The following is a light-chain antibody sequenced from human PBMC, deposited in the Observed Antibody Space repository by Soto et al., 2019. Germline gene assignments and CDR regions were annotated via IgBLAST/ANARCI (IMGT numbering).Light chain of an antibody. Sequence: EIVLTQSPGPLSLSPGARATLSCRASQSVGSYLTWYQQKPGQAPRLLIYGASSRATGIPDRFSGSGSGTDFTLTITRLEPGDFAVYYCQQYDSSPRTFGQGTKLEIK. V-gene: IGKV3-20*01. CDR2: GAS. CDR1: QSVGSY. CDR3: QQYDSSPRT. J-gene: IGKJ2*01.